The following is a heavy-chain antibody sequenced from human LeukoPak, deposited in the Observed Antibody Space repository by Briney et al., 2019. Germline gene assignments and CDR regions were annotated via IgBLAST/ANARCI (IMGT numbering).Heavy chain of an antibody. V-gene: IGHV3-53*01. CDR1: GFTVSSNY. D-gene: IGHD3-10*01. J-gene: IGHJ6*04. CDR3: ARGGGLITMVRGVFHYYGMDV. CDR2: IYSGGST. Sequence: GGSLRLSCAASGFTVSSNYMSWVRQAPGKGLEWVSVIYSGGSTYYADSVKGRFTISRDNSKNTLYLQMNSLRAEDTAVYYCARGGGLITMVRGVFHYYGMDVGGKGTTVTVSS.